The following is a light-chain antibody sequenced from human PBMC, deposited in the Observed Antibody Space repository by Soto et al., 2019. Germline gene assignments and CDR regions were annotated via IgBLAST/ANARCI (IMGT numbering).Light chain of an antibody. Sequence: DTVMTQSPAFVSASLGERVTLSCRASRTIDTYLAWFQHILGQPPRLLIFGASVRAPGVPPRFSGGGSGTEFTLTINSLRSEDFAVYFCQQYDAWPPGTFGGRTKVDIK. CDR2: GAS. V-gene: IGKV3-15*01. CDR1: RTIDTY. J-gene: IGKJ4*01. CDR3: QQYDAWPPGT.